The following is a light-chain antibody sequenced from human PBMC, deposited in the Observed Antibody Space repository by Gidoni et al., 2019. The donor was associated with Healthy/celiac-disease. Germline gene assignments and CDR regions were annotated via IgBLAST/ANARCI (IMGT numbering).Light chain of an antibody. CDR3: QQGA. J-gene: IGKJ1*01. V-gene: IGKV3-20*01. CDR1: QSVSSTY. CDR2: GAS. Sequence: EIVLTQSPGTLSLSPGERATHSCRASQSVSSTYLAWYQQKPGQAPRLLIYGASSRVTGVPDRFSGSGSGTDFTLTISRLEPEDFAVYYCQQGAFGQGTKVEMK.